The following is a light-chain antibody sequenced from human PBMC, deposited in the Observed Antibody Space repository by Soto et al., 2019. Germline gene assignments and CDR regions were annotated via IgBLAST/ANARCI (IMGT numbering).Light chain of an antibody. V-gene: IGKV1-5*01. CDR2: DAS. CDR3: QQYHTYWGT. CDR1: QSISSW. Sequence: DIQMTQSPSTLSASVGDRVTITCRASQSISSWLAWYQQKPGKAPKLLIYDASSLESGVPSRFSGSGSGTEFTLTFSSLQTDDFATYYGQQYHTYWGTFGQGTKVEIK. J-gene: IGKJ1*01.